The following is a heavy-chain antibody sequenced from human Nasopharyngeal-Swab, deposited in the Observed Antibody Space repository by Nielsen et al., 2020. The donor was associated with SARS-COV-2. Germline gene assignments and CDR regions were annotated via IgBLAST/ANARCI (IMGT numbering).Heavy chain of an antibody. CDR2: IKQDGSEK. CDR1: GFTFSSYW. V-gene: IGHV3-7*01. J-gene: IGHJ4*02. D-gene: IGHD6-19*01. CDR3: ARDGPVSYSSGWYFTPDLNGSFDY. Sequence: GGSLRLSCAASGFTFSSYWMSWVRQAPGKGLEWVANIKQDGSEKYYVDSVKGRFTISRDNSKNTLYLQMNSLRAEDTAVYYCARDGPVSYSSGWYFTPDLNGSFDYWGQGTLVTVSS.